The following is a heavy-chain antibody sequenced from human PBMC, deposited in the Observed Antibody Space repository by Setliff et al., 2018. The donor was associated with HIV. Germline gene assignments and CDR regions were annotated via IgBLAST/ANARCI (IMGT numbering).Heavy chain of an antibody. CDR1: GDSINTPFW. Sequence: SETLSLTCTVSGDSINTPFWWSWIRQPAGKGLEWIGRVTNTGDTSYNPSLKSRATISMDTSKNLFSLKLTSVTAADTAVYFCAKGSGPPWFDPWGQGTLVTVSS. J-gene: IGHJ5*02. D-gene: IGHD3-3*01. CDR2: VTNTGDT. CDR3: AKGSGPPWFDP. V-gene: IGHV4-4*07.